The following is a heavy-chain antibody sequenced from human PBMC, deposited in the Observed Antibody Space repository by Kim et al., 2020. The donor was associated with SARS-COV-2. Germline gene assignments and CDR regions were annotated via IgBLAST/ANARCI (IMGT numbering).Heavy chain of an antibody. CDR1: GFTFSNYA. J-gene: IGHJ4*02. Sequence: GWSLRLSCAASGFTFSNYAMGWVRQAPGKGLEWVSTIGGGGISTHYADSVKGRFTISRDNSKNTLCLQMNSLRAEDTAVYYCAKVRATTSSPFDYWGQGTLVTVSS. CDR3: AKVRATTSSPFDY. CDR2: IGGGGIST. D-gene: IGHD1-26*01. V-gene: IGHV3-23*01.